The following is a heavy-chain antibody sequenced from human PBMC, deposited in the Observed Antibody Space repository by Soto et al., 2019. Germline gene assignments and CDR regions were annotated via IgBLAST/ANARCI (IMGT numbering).Heavy chain of an antibody. CDR2: INPNSGGT. CDR3: ARAGMGPDIVGVPAGLMDF. CDR1: GYTFTGYY. J-gene: IGHJ6*02. D-gene: IGHD2-2*01. Sequence: ASVKVSCKASGYTFTGYYMHWVRQAPGQGLEWMGWINPNSGGTNYAQKFQGRVTMTRDTSISTAYMELSRLRSDDTAVYYCARAGMGPDIVGVPAGLMDFWGQGTTVTVSS. V-gene: IGHV1-2*02.